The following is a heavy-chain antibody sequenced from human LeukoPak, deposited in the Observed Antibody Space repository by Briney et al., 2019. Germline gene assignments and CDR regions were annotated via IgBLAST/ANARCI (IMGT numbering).Heavy chain of an antibody. CDR1: GGSISSYY. CDR2: IYTSGST. D-gene: IGHD3-16*02. J-gene: IGHJ5*02. Sequence: SETLSLTCTVSGGSISSYYWSWIQQPAGKGLEWIGRIYTSGSTNYNPSLKSRVTMSVDTSKNQFSLKLSSVTAADTAVYYCAREDMITFGGVIVTWGQGTLVTVSS. V-gene: IGHV4-4*07. CDR3: AREDMITFGGVIVT.